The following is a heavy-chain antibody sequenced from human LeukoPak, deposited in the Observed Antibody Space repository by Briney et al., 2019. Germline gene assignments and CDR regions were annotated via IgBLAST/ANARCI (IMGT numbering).Heavy chain of an antibody. D-gene: IGHD6-13*01. CDR2: VGGFGRRT. CDR1: GFTFNNYA. V-gene: IGHV3-23*01. J-gene: IGHJ4*02. Sequence: SGGSLRLSCAASGFTFNNYAVNWVRQAPGKGLEWVSTVGGFGRRTYYADSVQGRFTISRDNSKNTLFLQMNSLRAEDTAAYYCAKGGSSWYYFDYWGQGTLVTVSS. CDR3: AKGGSSWYYFDY.